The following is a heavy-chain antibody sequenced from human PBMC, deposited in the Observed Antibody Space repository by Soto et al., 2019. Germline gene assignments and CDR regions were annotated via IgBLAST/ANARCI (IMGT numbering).Heavy chain of an antibody. J-gene: IGHJ5*02. CDR3: ARHSLALRKNNWFDP. D-gene: IGHD3-3*02. CDR2: IFYLGSS. V-gene: IGHV4-39*01. Sequence: SETLSLTCTVSGDSIISSDFYWGWVRQPPGRGLEWIGSIFYLGSSYYNPSLKSRVTMSVDTSKNQFSLRLRSVTAADTALYFCARHSLALRKNNWFDPWGQGIMVTVSS. CDR1: GDSIISSDFY.